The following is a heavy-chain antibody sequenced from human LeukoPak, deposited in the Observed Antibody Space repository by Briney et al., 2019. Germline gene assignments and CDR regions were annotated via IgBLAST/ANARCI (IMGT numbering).Heavy chain of an antibody. V-gene: IGHV3-23*01. Sequence: GGSLRLSCAASGFTFSSYGMSWVRQAPGKGLEWVSAISGSGGSTYYADSVKGRFTISRDNSKNTLYLQMNSLRAEDTAVYYCARDPDSGSYYDYWGQGTLVTVSS. CDR3: ARDPDSGSYYDY. CDR2: ISGSGGST. J-gene: IGHJ4*02. CDR1: GFTFSSYG. D-gene: IGHD1-26*01.